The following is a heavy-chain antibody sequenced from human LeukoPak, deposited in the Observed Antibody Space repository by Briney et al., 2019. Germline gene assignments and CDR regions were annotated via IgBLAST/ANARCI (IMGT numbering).Heavy chain of an antibody. D-gene: IGHD6-13*01. J-gene: IGHJ4*02. CDR3: AKGQQGHMWLDN. CDR1: AFTFRSFG. Sequence: PGRSLRLSCAASAFTFRSFGMQWVRQAPGKGLEWVAFISSDGGNVYYADSVNGRFSISRDNFKATLYLQMNSLRPEDTAVYYCAKGQQGHMWLDNWGQGTLVIVSS. V-gene: IGHV3-30*18. CDR2: ISSDGGNV.